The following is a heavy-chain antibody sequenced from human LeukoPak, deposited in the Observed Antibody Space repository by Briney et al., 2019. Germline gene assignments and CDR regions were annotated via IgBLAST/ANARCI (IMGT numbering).Heavy chain of an antibody. J-gene: IGHJ4*02. CDR3: ARANVSGWYYFDY. D-gene: IGHD6-19*01. CDR2: IYYSGST. V-gene: IGHV4-39*01. Sequence: PSETLSLTCTVSGGSISSSSYYWGWIRQPPGKGLEWIGSIYYSGSTYYNPSLKSRVTISVDTSKNQFSLKLSSVTAADTAVYYCARANVSGWYYFDYWGQGTLVTVSS. CDR1: GGSISSSSYY.